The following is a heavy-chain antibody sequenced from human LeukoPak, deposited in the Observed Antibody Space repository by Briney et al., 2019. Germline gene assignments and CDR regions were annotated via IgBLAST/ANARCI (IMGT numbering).Heavy chain of an antibody. J-gene: IGHJ4*02. V-gene: IGHV4-34*01. Sequence: PSETLSLTCAVYGGSFSGYYWSWIRQPPGKGLEWIGSIYYSGSTYYNPSLKSRVTISVDTSKNQFSLKLSSVTAADTAVYYCARVSVAGYFDYWGQGTLVTVSS. CDR3: ARVSVAGYFDY. CDR1: GGSFSGYY. D-gene: IGHD6-19*01. CDR2: IYYSGST.